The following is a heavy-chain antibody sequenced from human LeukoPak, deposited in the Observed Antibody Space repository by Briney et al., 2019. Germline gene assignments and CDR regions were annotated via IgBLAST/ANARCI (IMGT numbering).Heavy chain of an antibody. CDR3: AKDLVSGSYLSETSDY. D-gene: IGHD1-26*01. CDR2: ISGSGGST. V-gene: IGHV3-23*01. Sequence: GGSLRLSCAASGFTFSSYAMSWVRQAPGKGLEWVSAISGSGGSTYYADSVKGRFTISRDNSKNTLYLQMNSLRAEDTAVYYCAKDLVSGSYLSETSDYWGQGTLVTVSP. CDR1: GFTFSSYA. J-gene: IGHJ4*02.